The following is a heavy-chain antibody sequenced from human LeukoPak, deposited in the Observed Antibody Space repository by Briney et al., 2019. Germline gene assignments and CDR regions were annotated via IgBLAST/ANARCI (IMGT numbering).Heavy chain of an antibody. CDR2: ISGSGGTT. CDR3: AKDHLPGIVVADRDY. Sequence: GGPLRLSCAASGFTFSSYAMSWVRQAPGKGLEWVSAISGSGGTTYYADSVKGRFTVSRDNSKNTVYLQITSVRAEDTGVYYCAKDHLPGIVVADRDYWGQGTLVTVSS. V-gene: IGHV3-23*01. CDR1: GFTFSSYA. J-gene: IGHJ4*02. D-gene: IGHD6-19*01.